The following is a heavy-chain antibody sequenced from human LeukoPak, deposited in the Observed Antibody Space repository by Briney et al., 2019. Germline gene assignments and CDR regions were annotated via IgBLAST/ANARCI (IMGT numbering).Heavy chain of an antibody. J-gene: IGHJ4*02. V-gene: IGHV1-2*02. CDR2: MNPNSGGT. D-gene: IGHD2-15*01. CDR3: ARVVPVLAPYFDY. Sequence: ASVKVSCKASGYTFTSYDINWVRQATGQGLEWMGWMNPNSGGTNYAQKFQGRVTMTRDTSISTAYMELSRLRSDDTAVYYCARVVPVLAPYFDYWGQGTLVTVSS. CDR1: GYTFTSYD.